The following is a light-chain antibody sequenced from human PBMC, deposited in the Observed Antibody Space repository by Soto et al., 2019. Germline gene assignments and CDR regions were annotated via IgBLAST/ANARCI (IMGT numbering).Light chain of an antibody. J-gene: IGLJ1*01. CDR1: SSDVGGYNY. CDR2: DVS. V-gene: IGLV2-14*03. Sequence: QSVLTQPASVSGSPGQSITISCTGSSSDVGGYNYVSWYQQHTGKAPKLIIYDVSVRPSGISSRFSGSKSGNSASLTISGLRAVDEAEYYCSSYTTSVILVFGTGTKLTVL. CDR3: SSYTTSVILV.